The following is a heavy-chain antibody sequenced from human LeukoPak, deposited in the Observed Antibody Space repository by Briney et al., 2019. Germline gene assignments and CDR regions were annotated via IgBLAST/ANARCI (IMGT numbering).Heavy chain of an antibody. CDR2: IYYSGST. D-gene: IGHD3-10*01. Sequence: SETLSLTCTVSGGSISSSSYYWGWIRQPPGKGLEWIGSIYYSGSTYYNPSLKSRVTISVDTSKNQFSLKLSSVTAADTAVYYCARDCYVLLWFGESSAAFDIWGQGTMVTVSS. CDR1: GGSISSSSYY. V-gene: IGHV4-39*07. CDR3: ARDCYVLLWFGESSAAFDI. J-gene: IGHJ3*02.